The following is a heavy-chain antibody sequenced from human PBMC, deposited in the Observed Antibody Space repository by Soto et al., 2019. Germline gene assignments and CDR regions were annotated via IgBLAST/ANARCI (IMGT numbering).Heavy chain of an antibody. CDR1: GGSISSGGYY. Sequence: SETLSLTCTVSGGSISSGGYYWSWIRQHPGKGLEWIGYIYYSGSTYYNPSLKSRVTISVDTSKNQFSLKLSSVTAADTAVYYCANQLYSPAMARYAFDIWGQGTMVTVSS. V-gene: IGHV4-31*03. J-gene: IGHJ3*02. CDR3: ANQLYSPAMARYAFDI. CDR2: IYYSGST. D-gene: IGHD5-18*01.